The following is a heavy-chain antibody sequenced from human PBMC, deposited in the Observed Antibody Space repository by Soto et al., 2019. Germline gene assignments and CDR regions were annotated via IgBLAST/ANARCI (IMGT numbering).Heavy chain of an antibody. J-gene: IGHJ4*02. V-gene: IGHV3-23*01. Sequence: EVQLLDSGGGLVQPGGSLRLSCAASGLTFITYAMSWVRQAPGKGLEWVSIISGSGGSTYYPDSVKGRFTISRDNSKNTLYLQMNSLRADDTAVYYCAKLPAAQSYFDFWGQGTLVTVSS. D-gene: IGHD2-2*01. CDR3: AKLPAAQSYFDF. CDR1: GLTFITYA. CDR2: ISGSGGST.